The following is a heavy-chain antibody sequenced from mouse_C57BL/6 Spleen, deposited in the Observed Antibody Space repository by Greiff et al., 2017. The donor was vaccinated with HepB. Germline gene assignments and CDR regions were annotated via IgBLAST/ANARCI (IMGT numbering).Heavy chain of an antibody. Sequence: QVQLQQPGAELVKPGASVKRSGRASGSPFPSYWMHWVKQRPGRGLEGIGRIDPNSGGTKYNEKFKSKATLTVDKPSSTAYMQLSSLTSEDSAVYYCARSDGYSLYYFDYWGQGTTLTVSS. CDR1: GSPFPSYW. CDR2: IDPNSGGT. J-gene: IGHJ2*01. V-gene: IGHV1-72*01. CDR3: ARSDGYSLYYFDY. D-gene: IGHD2-3*01.